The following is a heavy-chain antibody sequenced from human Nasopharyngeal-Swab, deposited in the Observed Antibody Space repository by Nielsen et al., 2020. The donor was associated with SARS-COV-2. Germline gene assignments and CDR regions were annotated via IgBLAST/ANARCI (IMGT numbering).Heavy chain of an antibody. Sequence: SETLSLTCTVSGGSISSGDYYWSWIRQPPGKGLEWIGYIYYSGSTYYNPSLKSRVTISVDTSKNQFSLKLSSVTAADTAVYYCARAGPLRYFGWLHNWFDPWGQGTLVTVSS. CDR2: IYYSGST. V-gene: IGHV4-30-4*01. CDR1: GGSISSGDYY. D-gene: IGHD3-9*01. J-gene: IGHJ5*02. CDR3: ARAGPLRYFGWLHNWFDP.